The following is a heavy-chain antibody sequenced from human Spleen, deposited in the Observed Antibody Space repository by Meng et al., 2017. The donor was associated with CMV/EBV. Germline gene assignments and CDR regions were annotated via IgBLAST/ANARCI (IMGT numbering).Heavy chain of an antibody. CDR3: AKDITRSTTYYYYYGMDV. CDR1: GFTFSSYA. D-gene: IGHD1-7*01. J-gene: IGHJ6*02. CDR2: ISGLGSST. Sequence: GESLKISCAASGFTFSSYAVTWVRQAPGKGLEWVSSISGLGSSTYYADSVKGRFTISRDNSKNTLYLQMNSLRAEDTAVYYCAKDITRSTTYYYYYGMDVWGQGTTVTVSS. V-gene: IGHV3-23*01.